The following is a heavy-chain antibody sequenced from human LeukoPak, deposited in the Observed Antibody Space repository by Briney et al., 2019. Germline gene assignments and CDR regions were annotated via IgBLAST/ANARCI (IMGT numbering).Heavy chain of an antibody. V-gene: IGHV4-39*01. D-gene: IGHD2-15*01. J-gene: IGHJ6*03. CDR2: IYYSGST. Sequence: SETLSLTCTVSGGSISSRSYYWGWIRQPLGKGLEWIGSIYYSGSTYYNPSLQSRVTISVDTSKNQFSLKLNSVTAADTAVYYCASFYCSGGSCYQYFSYYYMDVWGKGTTVTISS. CDR1: GGSISSRSYY. CDR3: ASFYCSGGSCYQYFSYYYMDV.